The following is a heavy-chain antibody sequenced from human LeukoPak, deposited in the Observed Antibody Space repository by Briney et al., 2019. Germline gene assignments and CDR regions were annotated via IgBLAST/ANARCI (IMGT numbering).Heavy chain of an antibody. CDR2: INHSGST. CDR1: GGSISGYY. Sequence: PSETLSLTCAVHGGSISGYYWSWIRQPPGKGLEWIGEINHSGSTNYNPSLKSRVTISVDTSKNQFSLKLSSVTAADTAVYYCARVYGDYWYFDLWGRGTLVTVSP. J-gene: IGHJ2*01. V-gene: IGHV4-34*01. D-gene: IGHD4-17*01. CDR3: ARVYGDYWYFDL.